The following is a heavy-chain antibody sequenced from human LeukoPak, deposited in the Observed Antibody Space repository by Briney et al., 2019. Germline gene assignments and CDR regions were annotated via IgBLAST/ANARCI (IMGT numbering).Heavy chain of an antibody. CDR1: GYTFTGYY. D-gene: IGHD3-16*02. Sequence: ASVKVSCKDSGYTFTGYYIHWVRQAPGQGLEWMGWINPNSGGTNYAQKFQGWVTMTRDTSISTAYMELSRLRSDDTAVYYCARGNDYVWGSYRQNNWFDPWGQGTLVTVSS. CDR2: INPNSGGT. J-gene: IGHJ5*02. V-gene: IGHV1-2*04. CDR3: ARGNDYVWGSYRQNNWFDP.